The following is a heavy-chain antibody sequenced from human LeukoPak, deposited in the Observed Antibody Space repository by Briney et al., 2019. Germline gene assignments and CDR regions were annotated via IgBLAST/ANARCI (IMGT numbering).Heavy chain of an antibody. CDR3: ARDPGGVATMTFDY. CDR1: GGSISSYY. V-gene: IGHV4-59*01. D-gene: IGHD5-12*01. Sequence: SETLSLTCTVSGGSISSYYWSWIRQPPGKGPEWIGYIYYSGSTNYNPSLKSRVTISVDTSKNQFSLKLSSVTAADTAVYYCARDPGGVATMTFDYWGQGTLVTVSS. J-gene: IGHJ4*02. CDR2: IYYSGST.